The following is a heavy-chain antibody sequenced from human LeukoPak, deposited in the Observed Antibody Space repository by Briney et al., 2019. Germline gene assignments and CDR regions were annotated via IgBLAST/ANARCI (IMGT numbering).Heavy chain of an antibody. J-gene: IGHJ3*02. V-gene: IGHV3-72*01. CDR1: GFSSSDHY. CDR2: SSDKASHYAT. D-gene: IGHD5-18*01. Sequence: PGGSLRLSCAASGFSSSDHYMDWVRQAPGKGLEWVGRSSDKASHYATGCAASVKDRFSISRDDSKNSLYLQMSSLKAEDTAVYYCARRGNTYGPNGFDIWGQGTMVTVSS. CDR3: ARRGNTYGPNGFDI.